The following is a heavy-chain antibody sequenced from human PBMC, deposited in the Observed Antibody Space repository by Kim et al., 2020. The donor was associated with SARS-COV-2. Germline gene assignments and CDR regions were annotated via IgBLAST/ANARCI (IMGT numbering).Heavy chain of an antibody. V-gene: IGHV4-59*08. J-gene: IGHJ3*02. CDR2: IYYSGST. CDR1: GDSISSYY. D-gene: IGHD3-10*01. CDR3: ARLSGSYDEAFDI. Sequence: SETLSLTCRVSGDSISSYYWTWIRQPPGKGLEWIGYIYYSGSTSYNPSLKSRVTISVDKSKKQFSLKLSSVTAADTAVYYCARLSGSYDEAFDIWGQRTMVTVSS.